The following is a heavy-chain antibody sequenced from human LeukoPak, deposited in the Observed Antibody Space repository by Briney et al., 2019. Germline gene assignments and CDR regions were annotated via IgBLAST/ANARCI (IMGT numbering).Heavy chain of an antibody. CDR1: GFTVSSNY. CDR2: IYSGGST. CDR3: ARSADGYNGAQFDY. J-gene: IGHJ4*02. D-gene: IGHD5-24*01. V-gene: IGHV3-53*04. Sequence: GGSLSLSCAASGFTVSSNYMSWVRQATGKGLEWVSVIYSGGSTYYADSVKGRFTISRHNSKNTLYLQMNSLRAEDTAVYYCARSADGYNGAQFDYWGQGTLVTVSS.